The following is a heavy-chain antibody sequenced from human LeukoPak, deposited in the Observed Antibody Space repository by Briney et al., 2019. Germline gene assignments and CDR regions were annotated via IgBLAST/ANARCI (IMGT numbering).Heavy chain of an antibody. CDR1: GGSVSSAGYY. CDR3: ARDQDYYGSGSYGPDH. J-gene: IGHJ4*02. D-gene: IGHD3-10*01. CDR2: IYTSGST. V-gene: IGHV4-61*02. Sequence: SQTLSLTCTVSGGSVSSAGYYWSWIRQPAGKGLEWIGRIYTSGSTNYNPSLKSRVTISVDTSKNQFSLKLSSVTAADTAIYYCARDQDYYGSGSYGPDHWGQGTQVTVSS.